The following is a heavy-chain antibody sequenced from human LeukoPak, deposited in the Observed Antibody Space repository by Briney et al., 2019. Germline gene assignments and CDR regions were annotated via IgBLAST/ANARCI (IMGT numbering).Heavy chain of an antibody. CDR3: ARSASGSPSFDY. D-gene: IGHD1-26*01. Sequence: GGSLRLSCAASGFTFSSYSMNWVRQAPGKGLEWVSSISSSSSCIYYADSVKGRFTISRDNAKNSLYLQMNSLRVEDTAVYYCARSASGSPSFDYWGQGTLVTVSS. CDR2: ISSSSSCI. V-gene: IGHV3-21*01. J-gene: IGHJ4*02. CDR1: GFTFSSYS.